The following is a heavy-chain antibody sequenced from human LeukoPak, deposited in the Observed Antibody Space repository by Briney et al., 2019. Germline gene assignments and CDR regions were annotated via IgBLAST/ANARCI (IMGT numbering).Heavy chain of an antibody. Sequence: AAVKVSCKASVYTFTSYDINWVRQATGQGLDWMGWMNPNIGNTGYAQKFQRRATIPRNTSISTAYMELSSLRSEDTAVYSCARGHGMYPLLYRAFDIWGQGTMVTVSS. D-gene: IGHD2-2*02. CDR3: ARGHGMYPLLYRAFDI. V-gene: IGHV1-8*03. CDR2: MNPNIGNT. CDR1: VYTFTSYD. J-gene: IGHJ3*02.